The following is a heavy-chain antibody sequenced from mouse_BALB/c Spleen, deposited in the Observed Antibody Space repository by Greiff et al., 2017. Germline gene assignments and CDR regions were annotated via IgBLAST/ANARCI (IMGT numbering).Heavy chain of an antibody. CDR1: GFTFTDYY. Sequence: EVQLVESGGGLVQPGGSLRLSCATSGFTFTDYYMSWVRQPPGKALEWLGFIRNKANGYTTEYSASVKGRFTISRDNSQSILYLQMNTLRAEDSATYYCARDRMAYWGQGTLVTVSA. J-gene: IGHJ3*01. CDR3: ARDRMAY. CDR2: IRNKANGYTT. V-gene: IGHV7-3*02.